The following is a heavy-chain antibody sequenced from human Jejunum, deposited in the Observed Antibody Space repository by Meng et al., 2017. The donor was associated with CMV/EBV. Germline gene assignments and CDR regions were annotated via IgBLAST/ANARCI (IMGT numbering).Heavy chain of an antibody. Sequence: FTYTSFPMHWVRQAPGKGLEWVAVISSDGKNRYYADFVKGRFTISRDNLKNTVSLQMDSLSPEDTATYYCARDRGSGSRWYWHFDLWGRGTLVTVSS. D-gene: IGHD6-13*01. CDR2: ISSDGKNR. V-gene: IGHV3-30*04. J-gene: IGHJ2*01. CDR3: ARDRGSGSRWYWHFDL. CDR1: FTYTSFP.